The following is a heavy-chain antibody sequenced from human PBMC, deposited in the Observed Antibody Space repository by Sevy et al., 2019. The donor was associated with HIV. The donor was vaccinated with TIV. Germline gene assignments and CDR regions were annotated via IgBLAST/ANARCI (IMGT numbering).Heavy chain of an antibody. V-gene: IGHV3-30*04. Sequence: GGSLRISCAASGFSVSSHAMHWVRQAPGKGLEWVALLSYDGSTQYYADSVKGRFSISRDNSKNILYLQMNSLRPADTALYYCTRDAGYSVGWYPSNYRGQGTTVTVSS. J-gene: IGHJ6*02. CDR1: GFSVSSHA. D-gene: IGHD6-19*01. CDR3: TRDAGYSVGWYPSNY. CDR2: LSYDGSTQ.